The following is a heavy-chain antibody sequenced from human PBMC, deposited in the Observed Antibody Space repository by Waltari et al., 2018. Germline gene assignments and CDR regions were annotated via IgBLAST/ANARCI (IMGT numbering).Heavy chain of an antibody. V-gene: IGHV3-74*01. Sequence: EVQLVESGGGLVQPGGSLRLSCAASGFTFSSYWMHWVRQAPGKGLVWVSRMNGDGSSTSYADSVKGRFTSSRDNAKNTLYLQMNSLRAEDTAVYYCARLAVAGSYYGMDVWGQGTTVTVSS. CDR3: ARLAVAGSYYGMDV. CDR1: GFTFSSYW. J-gene: IGHJ6*02. D-gene: IGHD6-19*01. CDR2: MNGDGSST.